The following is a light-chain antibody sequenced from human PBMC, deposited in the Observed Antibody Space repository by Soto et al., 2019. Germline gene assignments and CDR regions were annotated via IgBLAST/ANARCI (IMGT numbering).Light chain of an antibody. J-gene: IGKJ2*01. CDR1: QSVSSSY. CDR2: GAS. Sequence: EIVLTQSPGTLSLSPGERATLSCRASQSVSSSYLAWYQQKPGQAPRLLIYGASISATGIPDRFSGSGSGTDFTLTISRLEPEDFAVYYCQQYCSSPRTFGQGTKLEIK. CDR3: QQYCSSPRT. V-gene: IGKV3-20*01.